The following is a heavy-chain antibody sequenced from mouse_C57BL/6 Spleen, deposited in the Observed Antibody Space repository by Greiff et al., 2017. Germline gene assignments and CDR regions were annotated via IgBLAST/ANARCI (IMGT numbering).Heavy chain of an antibody. D-gene: IGHD1-1*01. Sequence: VQLKESGPGLVKPSQSLSLTCSVTGYSITSGYYWNWIRQFPGNKLEWMGYISYDGSNNYNPSLKNRISITRDTSKNQFFLKLNSVTTEDTATYYCATGDYYGSSGFAYWGQGTLVTVSA. CDR1: GYSITSGYY. V-gene: IGHV3-6*01. CDR2: ISYDGSN. J-gene: IGHJ3*01. CDR3: ATGDYYGSSGFAY.